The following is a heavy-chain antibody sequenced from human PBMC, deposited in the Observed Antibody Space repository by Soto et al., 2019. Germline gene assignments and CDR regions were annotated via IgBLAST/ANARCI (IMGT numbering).Heavy chain of an antibody. V-gene: IGHV4-59*12. D-gene: IGHD3-16*02. J-gene: IGHJ5*02. CDR3: ARSLTLGALPSRFHR. CDR1: GGSISSYY. CDR2: IHHSGIT. Sequence: PSETLSLTCTVSGGSISSYYWSWIRQPPGKGLEWIGLIHHSGITKYNPSLKRRVTISLDTSKNDFSLKLSSVTVADAAIYYCARSLTLGALPSRFHRWGQGAQVTVSS.